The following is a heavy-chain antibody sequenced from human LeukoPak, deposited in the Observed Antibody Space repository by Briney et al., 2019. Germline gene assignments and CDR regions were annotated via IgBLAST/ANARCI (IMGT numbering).Heavy chain of an antibody. CDR3: ARTLRSVFDY. CDR2: IYPGDSDT. V-gene: IGHV5-51*01. CDR1: GYNFTSDW. D-gene: IGHD3-3*01. Sequence: GESLKISCKGSGYNFTSDWIGWGRQMPGKGLEWMGIIYPGDSDTRYSPSFQGQVTISADKSISTAYLQWNSLKASDTAMYYCARTLRSVFDYWGQGTLVTVSS. J-gene: IGHJ4*02.